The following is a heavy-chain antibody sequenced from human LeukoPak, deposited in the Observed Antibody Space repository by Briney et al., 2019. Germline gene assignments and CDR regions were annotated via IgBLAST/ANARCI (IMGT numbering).Heavy chain of an antibody. CDR3: ARGGSSGWPRYFQH. J-gene: IGHJ1*01. CDR1: GYTFTGYY. D-gene: IGHD6-19*01. V-gene: IGHV1-2*04. CDR2: INPNSGGT. Sequence: ASVKVSCKASGYTFTGYYMHWVRQAPGQGLEWMGWINPNSGGTNYAQKFQGWVTMTRDTSISTAYMEPSRLRSDDTAVYYCARGGSSGWPRYFQHWGQGTLVTVSS.